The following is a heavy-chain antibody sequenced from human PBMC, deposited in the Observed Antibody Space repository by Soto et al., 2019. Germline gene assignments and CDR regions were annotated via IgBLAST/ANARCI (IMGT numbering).Heavy chain of an antibody. V-gene: IGHV3-33*01. J-gene: IGHJ4*02. D-gene: IGHD3-9*01. Sequence: QVQMVESGGGVVQPGRSLRLSCAASGFTFSSYGMHWVRQAPGKGLEWVAVIWYDGSNKYYADSVKGRFTISRDNSKNTLYLQMNSLRAEDTAVYYCARDPGVTGYYYYFDYWGQGTLVTVSS. CDR3: ARDPGVTGYYYYFDY. CDR2: IWYDGSNK. CDR1: GFTFSSYG.